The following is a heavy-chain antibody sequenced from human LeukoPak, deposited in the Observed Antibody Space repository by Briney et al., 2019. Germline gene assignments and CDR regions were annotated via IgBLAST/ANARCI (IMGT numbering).Heavy chain of an antibody. V-gene: IGHV3-21*01. CDR3: ARSQTYYDILTGYYPTGTVDY. CDR2: ISSSRSSYI. J-gene: IGHJ4*02. CDR1: GFTFSNYN. Sequence: PGGSLRLSCAASGFTFSNYNMNWVRQAPGKGLEWVSTISSSRSSYIYYADSVKGRFTISRDNAKTSLYLQMNSLRAEDTAVYYCARSQTYYDILTGYYPTGTVDYWGQGTLVTVSS. D-gene: IGHD3-9*01.